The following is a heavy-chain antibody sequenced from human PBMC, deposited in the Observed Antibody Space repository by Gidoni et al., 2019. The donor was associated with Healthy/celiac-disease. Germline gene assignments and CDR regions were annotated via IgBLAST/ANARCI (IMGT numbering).Heavy chain of an antibody. CDR2: GSEK. V-gene: IGHV3-7*03. D-gene: IGHD2-8*01. J-gene: IGHJ4*02. Sequence: GSEKYYVDSVKGRFTISRDNAKNSLYLQMNSLRAEDTAVYYCARLYYGEFDYWGQGTLVTVSS. CDR3: ARLYYGEFDY.